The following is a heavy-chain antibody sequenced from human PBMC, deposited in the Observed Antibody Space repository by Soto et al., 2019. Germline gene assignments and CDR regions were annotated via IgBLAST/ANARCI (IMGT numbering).Heavy chain of an antibody. D-gene: IGHD4-17*01. CDR2: IWYDGSNK. CDR1: GFTFSSYG. J-gene: IGHJ6*02. V-gene: IGHV3-33*01. CDR3: ARGGTVTTYYYYGMDV. Sequence: QPGGSLRLSCAASGFTFSSYGMHWVRQAPGKGLEWVAVIWYDGSNKYYADSVKGRFTISRDNSKNTLYLQMNSLRAEDTAVYYCARGGTVTTYYYYGMDVWGQGTTVTVSS.